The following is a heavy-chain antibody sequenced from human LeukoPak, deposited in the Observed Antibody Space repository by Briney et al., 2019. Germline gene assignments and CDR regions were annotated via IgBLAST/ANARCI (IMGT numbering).Heavy chain of an antibody. D-gene: IGHD6-13*01. CDR3: ARAGQLALLFSPDFDY. CDR1: GYTFTGYY. CDR2: INPNSGGT. V-gene: IGHV1-2*02. Sequence: GASVKVSCKASGYTFTGYYMHWVRQAPGQGLEWMGWINPNSGGTNYAQKFQGRVTMTRDTSISTAYMELSRLRSDDTAVYYRARAGQLALLFSPDFDYWGQGTLVTVSS. J-gene: IGHJ4*02.